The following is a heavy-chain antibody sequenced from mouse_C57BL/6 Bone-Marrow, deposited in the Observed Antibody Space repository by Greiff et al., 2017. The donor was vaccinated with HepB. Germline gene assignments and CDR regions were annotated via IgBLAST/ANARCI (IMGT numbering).Heavy chain of an antibody. Sequence: EVQLQQSGPVLVKPGASVKMSCKASGYTFTDYYMNWVKQSHGKSLEWIGVINPYNGGTSYNQKFKGKATLTVDKSSSTAYMELNSLTSEDSAVYYCAIITTVGENAMDYWGQGTSVTVSS. J-gene: IGHJ4*01. CDR1: GYTFTDYY. D-gene: IGHD1-1*01. V-gene: IGHV1-19*01. CDR3: AIITTVGENAMDY. CDR2: INPYNGGT.